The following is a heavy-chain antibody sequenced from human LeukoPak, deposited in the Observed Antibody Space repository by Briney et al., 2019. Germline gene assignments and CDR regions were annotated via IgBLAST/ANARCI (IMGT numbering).Heavy chain of an antibody. J-gene: IGHJ6*03. CDR2: IYASGTA. CDR3: ARVSPGYLYYMDV. CDR1: GGSISGSY. Sequence: SETLSLTCTVSGGSISGSYWSWIRQPAGKGLEWIGRIYASGTANYNPSLQSRVTMSADTSKNQFSLKLSSVTAADTAVYYCARVSPGYLYYMDVWGKGTTVTVSS. V-gene: IGHV4-4*07. D-gene: IGHD3-9*01.